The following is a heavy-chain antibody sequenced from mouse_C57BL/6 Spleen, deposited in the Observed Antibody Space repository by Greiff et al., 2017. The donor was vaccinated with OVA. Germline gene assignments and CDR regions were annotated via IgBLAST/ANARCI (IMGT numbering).Heavy chain of an antibody. CDR3: ARVYDYDLAWFAY. V-gene: IGHV1-66*01. J-gene: IGHJ3*01. CDR2: IYPGSGNT. D-gene: IGHD2-4*01. CDR1: GYSFTSYY. Sequence: QVQLQQSGPELVKPGASVKISCKASGYSFTSYYIHWVKQRPGQGLEWIGWIYPGSGNTKYNEKFKGKATLTADTSSSTAYMQLSSLTSEDSAVYYCARVYDYDLAWFAYWGQGTLVTVSA.